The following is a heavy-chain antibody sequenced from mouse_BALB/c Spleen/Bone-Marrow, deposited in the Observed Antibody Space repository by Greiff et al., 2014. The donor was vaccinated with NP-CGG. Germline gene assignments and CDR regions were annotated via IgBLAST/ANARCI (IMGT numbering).Heavy chain of an antibody. J-gene: IGHJ2*01. CDR3: ARHHRYAYYFDY. D-gene: IGHD2-14*01. Sequence: QVQLQQSGSVLVRPGASVKLSCKASGYTFTNSWIHWAKQRPGQGLEWIGEIHPNSGNTNYNEKFKGKVTLTADISSSTAYVDXXXLTSEDSAVYYCARHHRYAYYFDYWGQGTTLTVSS. V-gene: IGHV1S130*01. CDR2: IHPNSGNT. CDR1: GYTFTNSW.